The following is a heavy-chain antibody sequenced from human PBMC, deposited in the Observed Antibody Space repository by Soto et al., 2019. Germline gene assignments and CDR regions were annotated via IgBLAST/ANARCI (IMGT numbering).Heavy chain of an antibody. Sequence: QVHLVQSGAEMRKPGSSVRVSCKASGGPFTNYGLNWVRQAPGQGLEWMGGVIPIFGSATYAQKFQDRVTFTADESTTTAYLELSGLRLDDTAIYYCATRRKRFSDFYYYGMDLWGQGTTVTVSS. D-gene: IGHD3-10*01. CDR2: VIPIFGSA. CDR1: GGPFTNYG. J-gene: IGHJ6*02. V-gene: IGHV1-69*12. CDR3: ATRRKRFSDFYYYGMDL.